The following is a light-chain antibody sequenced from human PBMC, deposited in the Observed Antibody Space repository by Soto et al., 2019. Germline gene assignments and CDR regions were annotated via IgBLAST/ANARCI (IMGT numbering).Light chain of an antibody. CDR3: SSYTSSITWV. Sequence: QSALTQPASVSGSPGQSITISCTGTSSDIGGYNYVSWYQQYPGKAPKVMIYEVSNRPSGVSNRFSGSKSGNTASLTTSGLQTEDEAHYYCSSYTSSITWVFGGGTKVTVL. CDR2: EVS. J-gene: IGLJ3*02. V-gene: IGLV2-14*01. CDR1: SSDIGGYNY.